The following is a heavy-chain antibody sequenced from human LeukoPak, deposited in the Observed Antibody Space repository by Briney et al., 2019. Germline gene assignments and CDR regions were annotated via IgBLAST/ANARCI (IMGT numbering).Heavy chain of an antibody. D-gene: IGHD6-19*01. CDR2: ISGSDGST. CDR1: GFTFSSSW. V-gene: IGHV3-23*01. Sequence: GGSLRLSCVASGFTFSSSWMSWVRQAPGKGLEWVSAISGSDGSTYYADSVKGRFTISRDNSKNTLYLQMNSLRAEDTAVYYCASGSGWYVAFDYWGQGILVTVSS. J-gene: IGHJ4*02. CDR3: ASGSGWYVAFDY.